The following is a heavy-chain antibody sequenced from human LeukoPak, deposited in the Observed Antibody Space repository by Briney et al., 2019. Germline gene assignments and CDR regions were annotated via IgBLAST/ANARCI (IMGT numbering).Heavy chain of an antibody. V-gene: IGHV1-2*02. J-gene: IGHJ5*02. CDR3: ARGHTVASSRGGFDP. Sequence: ASVKVSCKASGYTFTSYYMHWERQAPGQGLEWMGWINPNSGGTNYAQKFQGRVNMTRDTSISTAYMELSRLRSDDTAVYYCARGHTVASSRGGFDPWGQGTLVTVSS. CDR1: GYTFTSYY. D-gene: IGHD4-23*01. CDR2: INPNSGGT.